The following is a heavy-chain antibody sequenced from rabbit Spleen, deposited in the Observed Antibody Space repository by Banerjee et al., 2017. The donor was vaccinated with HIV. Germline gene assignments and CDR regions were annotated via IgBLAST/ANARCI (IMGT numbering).Heavy chain of an antibody. CDR3: ARGFASSSGYYLNL. CDR1: GFSFSNKAV. D-gene: IGHD1-1*01. V-gene: IGHV1S45*01. CDR2: INAVTGKA. J-gene: IGHJ4*01. Sequence: QEQLVESGGGLVKPEGSLKLSCTASGFSFSNKAVMCWVRQAPGKGLEWIACINAVTGKAVYASWAKGRFTFSKTSSTTVTLQVTSLTAADTATYFCARGFASSSGYYLNLWGPGTLVTVS.